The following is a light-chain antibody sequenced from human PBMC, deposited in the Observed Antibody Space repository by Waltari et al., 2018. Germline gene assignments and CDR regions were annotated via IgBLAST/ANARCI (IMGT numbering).Light chain of an antibody. Sequence: DIQMTQSPSSLSASVGDRVTITCRASQGITRNLNWYQQRPGKAPNLLIHDASILESGVPSRISGSGYGTDFTLTISSLQPEDFATYYCQHSYTGPITFGPGTKVEVK. CDR1: QGITRN. J-gene: IGKJ3*01. CDR2: DAS. V-gene: IGKV1-39*01. CDR3: QHSYTGPIT.